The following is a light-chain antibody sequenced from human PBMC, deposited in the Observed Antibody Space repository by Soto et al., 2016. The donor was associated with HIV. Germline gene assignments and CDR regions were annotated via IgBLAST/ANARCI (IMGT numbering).Light chain of an antibody. CDR2: GKN. J-gene: IGLJ2*01. CDR3: NSRDNDRVL. Sequence: SSELTQDPAVSVALGQTVKITCQGDSLRKYFATWYQQKPGQAPILVIYGKNKRPSGIPDRFSGFSSGNTGSLTISGAQAEDEADYYCNSRDNDRVLFGEGTKLTVL. V-gene: IGLV3-19*01. CDR1: SLRKYF.